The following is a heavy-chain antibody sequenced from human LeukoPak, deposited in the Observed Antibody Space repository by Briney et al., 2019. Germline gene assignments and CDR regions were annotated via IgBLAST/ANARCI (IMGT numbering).Heavy chain of an antibody. CDR2: IYYSGNT. CDR1: GGSISSSSYY. V-gene: IGHV4-39*01. J-gene: IGHJ5*02. Sequence: TSETLSLTCTVSGGSISSSSYYWGWIRQPPGKGLEWIGSIYYSGNTYHNPSLKSRVTISVDTSKNQFSLKLTSVTAADTAMYYCARQPQGLNWFDPWGQGTLVTVSS. CDR3: ARQPQGLNWFDP.